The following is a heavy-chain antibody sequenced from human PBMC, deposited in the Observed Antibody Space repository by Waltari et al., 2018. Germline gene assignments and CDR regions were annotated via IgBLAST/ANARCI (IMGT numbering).Heavy chain of an antibody. CDR1: GGSISSYY. CDR3: ARVDCWSGYYFGWFDP. CDR2: IYYSGGT. J-gene: IGHJ5*02. D-gene: IGHD3-3*01. Sequence: QVQLQESGPGLVKPSETLSLTCTVSGGSISSYYWSWIRQPPGKGLEWIGYIYYSGGTNYSPSLKSRVTISVDTSKNQFSLKLSSVTAADTAVYYCARVDCWSGYYFGWFDPWGQGTL. V-gene: IGHV4-59*01.